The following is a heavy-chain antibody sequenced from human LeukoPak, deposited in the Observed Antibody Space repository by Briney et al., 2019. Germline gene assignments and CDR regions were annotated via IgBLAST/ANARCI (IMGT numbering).Heavy chain of an antibody. CDR3: ARAITGDYFDY. CDR1: GGSISSSSYY. Sequence: PSETLSLTCTVSGGSISSSSYYWGWIRQPPGKGLEWIGNIYYSGSTNYNPSLKSRVTISVDTSKNQFSLKLSSVTAADTAVYYCARAITGDYFDYWGQGTLVTVSS. V-gene: IGHV4-39*07. D-gene: IGHD7-27*01. CDR2: IYYSGST. J-gene: IGHJ4*02.